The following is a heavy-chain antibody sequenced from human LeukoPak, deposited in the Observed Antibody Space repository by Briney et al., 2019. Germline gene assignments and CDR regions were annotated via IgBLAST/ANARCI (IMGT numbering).Heavy chain of an antibody. Sequence: SLRLSCAASGSIFHDYDLLCVRQAPGRGREGGSAISWSSCSTAYAGPVQGRFTISRENDKDSLFLQMDSLKPEDTAFYYCAQISASVEFDCWGQGTLVTVSS. J-gene: IGHJ4*02. CDR3: AQISASVEFDC. CDR2: ISWSSCST. CDR1: GSIFHDYD. D-gene: IGHD2-2*01. V-gene: IGHV3-9*01.